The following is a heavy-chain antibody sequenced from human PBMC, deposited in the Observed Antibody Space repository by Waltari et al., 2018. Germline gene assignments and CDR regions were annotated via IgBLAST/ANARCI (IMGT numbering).Heavy chain of an antibody. J-gene: IGHJ5*02. V-gene: IGHV4-30-2*01. D-gene: IGHD3-22*01. Sequence: QVRLQESGPGLVEPSQTLSLTCSFSGDSIISGAHQWAWIRQRPGEGLEWIGNLHHDGRNSYNPSLKTRVSISEDRSKNHFSLRLASVTAADTALYFCAKDFSSVLGGWFDPWGQGTLVTVSS. CDR3: AKDFSSVLGGWFDP. CDR1: GDSIISGAHQ. CDR2: LHHDGRN.